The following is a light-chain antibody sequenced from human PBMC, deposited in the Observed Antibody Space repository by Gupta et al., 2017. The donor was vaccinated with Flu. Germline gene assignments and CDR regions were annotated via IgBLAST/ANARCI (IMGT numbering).Light chain of an antibody. CDR2: QDT. Sequence: SYELTQPPSVSVPPGQTASITCSGDKLGDKYACWYQQKPGQSPVLVIYQDTKRPSGIPERFSGSNSGNTATLTISGTQAMDEADYYCQAWDSITVNWVFGGGTKLTVL. V-gene: IGLV3-1*01. J-gene: IGLJ3*02. CDR3: QAWDSITVNWV. CDR1: KLGDKY.